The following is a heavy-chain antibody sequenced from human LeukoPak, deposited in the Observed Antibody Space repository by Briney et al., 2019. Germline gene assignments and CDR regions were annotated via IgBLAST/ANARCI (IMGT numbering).Heavy chain of an antibody. CDR1: GGTFSSYA. D-gene: IGHD3-10*01. Sequence: SVKVSCKASGGTFSSYAISWVRQAPGQGLEWMGRIIPILGIANYAQKFQGRVTITADKSTSTAYMELSSLRAEDTAVYYCARGEGSGSYYNTLGGMDVWGQGTTVTVSS. CDR2: IIPILGIA. CDR3: ARGEGSGSYYNTLGGMDV. J-gene: IGHJ6*02. V-gene: IGHV1-69*04.